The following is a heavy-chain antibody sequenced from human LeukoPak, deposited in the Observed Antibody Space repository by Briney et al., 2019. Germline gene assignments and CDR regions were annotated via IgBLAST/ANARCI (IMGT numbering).Heavy chain of an antibody. V-gene: IGHV4-59*01. CDR2: VSHSGST. J-gene: IGHJ5*02. CDR1: GGSITSYY. Sequence: PSETLSLTCTVSGGSITSYYWSWIRQPPGKGLEWIGFVSHSGSTNYNPSLKSRVTISVDTSKNQFSLKLSSVTAADTAVYYCASGGYCSTTTCYPNWFDPWGQGTLVTVSS. D-gene: IGHD2-2*01. CDR3: ASGGYCSTTTCYPNWFDP.